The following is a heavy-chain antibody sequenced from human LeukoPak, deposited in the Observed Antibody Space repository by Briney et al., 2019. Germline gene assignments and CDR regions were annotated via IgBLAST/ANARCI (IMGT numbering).Heavy chain of an antibody. CDR3: ARFPGGAEYRHYYYMDV. D-gene: IGHD1-14*01. CDR1: GDSITYFY. V-gene: IGHV4-4*07. CDR2: ISSSGST. J-gene: IGHJ6*03. Sequence: SETLSLTCSVSGDSITYFYWSWIRQAAGKGLEWIGRISSSGSTDYNASLKSRVTMSVDTSKNQLSLKVISVTAADTAVYYCARFPGGAEYRHYYYMDVWGKGTTVTVSS.